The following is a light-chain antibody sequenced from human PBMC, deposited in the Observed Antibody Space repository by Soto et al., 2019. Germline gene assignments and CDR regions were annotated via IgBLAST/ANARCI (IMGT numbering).Light chain of an antibody. J-gene: IGLJ2*01. Sequence: QSVLTQPPSVSAAPGQTVTISCSGSNSNVGSNYVSSYQHLPGTAPNLLIYNNNQRPSWIRDRFSGSRSGTSATLDITGLQTGDGDVYYCVVWYSRLSAAVFGGGTKLTVL. CDR2: NNN. V-gene: IGLV1-51*01. CDR3: VVWYSRLSAAV. CDR1: NSNVGSNY.